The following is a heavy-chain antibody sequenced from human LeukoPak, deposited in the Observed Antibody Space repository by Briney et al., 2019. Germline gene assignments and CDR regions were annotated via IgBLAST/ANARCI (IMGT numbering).Heavy chain of an antibody. CDR3: ARGRVSSMAPAYGMDV. J-gene: IGHJ6*02. V-gene: IGHV4-34*01. Sequence: SETLSLTCAVYGGSFSGYYWSWIRQPPGKGLELIGEINHSGSTNYNPSLKSRVTISVDTSKNQFSLKLSSVTAADTAVYYCARGRVSSMAPAYGMDVWGQGTTVTVSS. CDR2: INHSGST. CDR1: GGSFSGYY. D-gene: IGHD2-2*01.